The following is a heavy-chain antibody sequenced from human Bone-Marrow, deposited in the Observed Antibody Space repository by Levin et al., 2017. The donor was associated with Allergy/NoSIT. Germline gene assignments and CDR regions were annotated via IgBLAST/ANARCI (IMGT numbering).Heavy chain of an antibody. Sequence: KPSETLSLTCAVYGGSFSGYYWSWIRQPPGKGLEWIGEINHSGSTNYNPSLKSRVTISVDTSKNQFSLKLSSVTAADTAVYYCARGHCTSCSRFDYWGQGTLVTVSS. CDR2: INHSGST. CDR1: GGSFSGYY. D-gene: IGHD2-2*01. J-gene: IGHJ4*02. CDR3: ARGHCTSCSRFDY. V-gene: IGHV4-34*01.